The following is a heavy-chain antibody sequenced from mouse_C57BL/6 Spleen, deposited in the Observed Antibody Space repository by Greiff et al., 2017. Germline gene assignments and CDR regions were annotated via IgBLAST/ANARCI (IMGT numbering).Heavy chain of an antibody. CDR2: INPNYGTT. CDR1: GYSFTDYN. D-gene: IGHD2-4*01. J-gene: IGHJ4*01. Sequence: VQLQQSGPELVKPGASVKISCKASGYSFTDYNMNWVKQSNGKSLEWIGVINPNYGTTSYNQKFKGKATLTVDQSSSTAYMQLNSLTSEDSAVYYCARRESIYYEYDGYAMDYWGQGTSVTVSS. CDR3: ARRESIYYEYDGYAMDY. V-gene: IGHV1-39*01.